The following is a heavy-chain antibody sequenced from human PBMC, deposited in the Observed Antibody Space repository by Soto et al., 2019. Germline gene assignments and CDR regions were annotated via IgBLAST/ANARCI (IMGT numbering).Heavy chain of an antibody. CDR3: ASGFGGVDYYYYYMDV. V-gene: IGHV1-46*03. J-gene: IGHJ6*03. Sequence: QVQLVQSGAEVKKPGASVKVSCKASGYTFTSYYMHWLGQAPGQGLKWLGIINPSGGSTSYAQKFQGRVTMTRDTSTSTVYMELSSLRSEDTAVYYCASGFGGVDYYYYYMDVWGKGTTVTVSS. CDR1: GYTFTSYY. CDR2: INPSGGST. D-gene: IGHD3-3*01.